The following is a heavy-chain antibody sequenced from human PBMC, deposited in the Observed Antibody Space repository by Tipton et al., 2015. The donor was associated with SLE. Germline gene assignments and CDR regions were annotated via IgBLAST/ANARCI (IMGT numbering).Heavy chain of an antibody. J-gene: IGHJ6*02. CDR1: GGSFSGYY. CDR3: ARGRLLESLSTSYYYYGMDV. Sequence: LRLSCAVYGGSFSGYYWSWIRQPPGKGLEWIGEINHSGSTNYNPSLKSRVTISVDTSKTQFSLKLSSVTAADTTVYYCARGRLLESLSTSYYYYGMDVWGHGTTVTVSS. D-gene: IGHD3-3*01. V-gene: IGHV4-34*01. CDR2: INHSGST.